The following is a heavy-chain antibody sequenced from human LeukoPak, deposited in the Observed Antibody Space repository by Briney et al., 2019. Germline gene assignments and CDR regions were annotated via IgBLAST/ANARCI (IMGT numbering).Heavy chain of an antibody. Sequence: SQTLSLTCTVSGGSISSGGYYWSWIRQHPGKGLEWIGYIYYSGSTYYNPPLKSRVTISVDTSKNHFSLTLSSVTAADTAVYYCARSYDSSASGFDYWGQGTLVTVSP. V-gene: IGHV4-31*03. D-gene: IGHD3-22*01. CDR1: GGSISSGGYY. CDR2: IYYSGST. CDR3: ARSYDSSASGFDY. J-gene: IGHJ4*02.